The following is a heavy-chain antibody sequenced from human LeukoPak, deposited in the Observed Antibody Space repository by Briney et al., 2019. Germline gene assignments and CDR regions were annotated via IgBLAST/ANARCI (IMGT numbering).Heavy chain of an antibody. CDR2: ISGSGGTI. V-gene: IGHV3-23*01. J-gene: IGHJ3*02. CDR3: AKTTGGRVAFDAFDI. D-gene: IGHD2-15*01. Sequence: GGSLRLSCAASGFTVSSNYMSWVRQAPGKGLEWVSGISGSGGTIYYADSLKGRFTISRDNSKNTLSLQMNSLRAEDTAKYYCAKTTGGRVAFDAFDIWGQGTMVTVSS. CDR1: GFTVSSNY.